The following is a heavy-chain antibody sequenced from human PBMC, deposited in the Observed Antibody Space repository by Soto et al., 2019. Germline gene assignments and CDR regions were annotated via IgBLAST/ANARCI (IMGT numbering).Heavy chain of an antibody. D-gene: IGHD3-10*01. V-gene: IGHV4-59*01. Sequence: QVQLQESGPGLVKPSETLSLTCTVSGGSIRSYYWSWIRQPPGKRLEWIGYIYYSGSTNYNPSLTRRVTXSXAXXKNQLSLKLSSVTAADPAVYYCATGGGRFNYGMDVWGQGTTVTVSS. CDR1: GGSIRSYY. J-gene: IGHJ6*02. CDR2: IYYSGST. CDR3: ATGGGRFNYGMDV.